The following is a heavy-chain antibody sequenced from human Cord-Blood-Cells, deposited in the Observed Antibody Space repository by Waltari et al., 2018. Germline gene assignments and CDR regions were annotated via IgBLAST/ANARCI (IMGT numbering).Heavy chain of an antibody. CDR2: IYSGGST. Sequence: EVQLVESGGGLVQPGGCLRLSCAASGFPVSTHSMSSVRQAPGKGLEWVSVIYSGGSTYYADSVKGRFTISRDNSKNTLYLQMNSLRAEDTAVYYCASSSKGFGELLLYYFDYWGQGTLVTVSS. CDR1: GFPVSTHS. CDR3: ASSSKGFGELLLYYFDY. V-gene: IGHV3-66*01. D-gene: IGHD3-10*01. J-gene: IGHJ4*02.